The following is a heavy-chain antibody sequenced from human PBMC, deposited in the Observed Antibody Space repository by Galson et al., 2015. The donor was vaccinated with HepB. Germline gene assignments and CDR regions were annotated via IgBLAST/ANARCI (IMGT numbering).Heavy chain of an antibody. CDR3: ARDYASSWYFNHYYGMDV. J-gene: IGHJ6*02. V-gene: IGHV3-30*04. CDR2: ISYDGSNK. Sequence: SLRLSCAASGFTFSSYAMHWVRQAPGKGLEWVAVISYDGSNKYYADSVKGRFTISRDNSKNTLYLQMHSLRAEDPAVYYCARDYASSWYFNHYYGMDVWGQGTTVTVSS. CDR1: GFTFSSYA. D-gene: IGHD6-13*01.